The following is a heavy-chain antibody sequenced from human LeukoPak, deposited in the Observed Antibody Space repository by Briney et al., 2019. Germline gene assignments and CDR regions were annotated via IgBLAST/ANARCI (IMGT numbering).Heavy chain of an antibody. D-gene: IGHD2-8*02. CDR2: IYYSGST. CDR3: ARGNSNYWSLDY. J-gene: IGHJ4*02. CDR1: GDSITNYY. V-gene: IGHV4-59*01. Sequence: PSETLSLTCTVSGDSITNYYWSWIRQPPGRGLEWIGDIYYSGSTNYNPSLKSRATISVDTSKNQFSQKLSSVAAADTAMYYCARGNSNYWSLDYWGQGTLVTVSS.